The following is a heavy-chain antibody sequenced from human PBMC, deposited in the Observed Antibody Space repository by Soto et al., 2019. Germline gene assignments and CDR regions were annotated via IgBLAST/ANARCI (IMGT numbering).Heavy chain of an antibody. J-gene: IGHJ6*03. CDR1: GFTFSSYL. CDR3: ARVGTVVVPSPIPYYYYYMDV. Sequence: EVQLVESGGGLVQPGGSLRLSCAASGFTFSSYLMHWVRQAPGKGLVWVSRINSDGSSTTYADSVKGRFTISRDNAKNTLSLKMNSLRADDTAVYYCARVGTVVVPSPIPYYYYYMDVWGKGTTVTVSS. CDR2: INSDGSST. D-gene: IGHD2-2*01. V-gene: IGHV3-74*01.